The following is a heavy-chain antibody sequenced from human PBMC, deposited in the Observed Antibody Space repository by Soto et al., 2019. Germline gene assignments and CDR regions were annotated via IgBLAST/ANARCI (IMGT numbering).Heavy chain of an antibody. V-gene: IGHV1-69*13. D-gene: IGHD3-10*02. CDR3: ARDPLSSLAMDV. CDR1: GDTFSSYA. Sequence: SVKVSCKASGDTFSSYAIIWVRQAPGKGLEWMGRIIPTFGRTNYAQKFQGRLSISADDSTSTAYMELTSLESEDTAVYYCARDPLSSLAMDVWGQGTTVTVSS. J-gene: IGHJ6*02. CDR2: IIPTFGRT.